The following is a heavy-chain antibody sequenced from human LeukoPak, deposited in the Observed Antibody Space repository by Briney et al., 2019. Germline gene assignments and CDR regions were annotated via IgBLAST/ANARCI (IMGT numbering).Heavy chain of an antibody. J-gene: IGHJ4*02. CDR1: GFTVGSSY. D-gene: IGHD2-15*01. V-gene: IGHV3-66*01. CDR3: ARDEYCSGGSCYSDY. Sequence: GGSLRLSCTASGFTVGSSYMSWVRQAPGKGLEWVSLIYSGGSTFYADSVQDRFTISRDNSKNTLYLQMYSLRAEDTAVYFCARDEYCSGGSCYSDYWGQGTLVTVSS. CDR2: IYSGGST.